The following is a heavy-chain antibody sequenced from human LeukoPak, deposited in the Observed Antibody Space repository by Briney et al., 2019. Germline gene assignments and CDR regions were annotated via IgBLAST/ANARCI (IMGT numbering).Heavy chain of an antibody. CDR2: IKQDGSEK. Sequence: GGSLRLSCAASGFTFSSYWMSWVRQAPGKGLEWVANIKQDGSEKYYVDSVKGRFTISRDNAKNSLYLQMNSLRAEDTAVYYCAKDMRRYYGSGSYRNVAFDIWGQGTMVTVSS. J-gene: IGHJ3*02. CDR3: AKDMRRYYGSGSYRNVAFDI. V-gene: IGHV3-7*03. D-gene: IGHD3-10*01. CDR1: GFTFSSYW.